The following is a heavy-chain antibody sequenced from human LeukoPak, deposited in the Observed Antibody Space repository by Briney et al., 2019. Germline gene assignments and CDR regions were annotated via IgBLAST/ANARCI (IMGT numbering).Heavy chain of an antibody. CDR2: ISSGSGTI. Sequence: GGSLRLSCAASGFTFSSYEMNWVRQAPGKGLEWVSYISSGSGTIYYADPVKGRFTISRDNAKNSLSLQMYSLRAEDTAVYYCARGGSYYCLDYWGQGTLVTVSS. J-gene: IGHJ4*02. V-gene: IGHV3-48*03. CDR3: ARGGSYYCLDY. D-gene: IGHD1-26*01. CDR1: GFTFSSYE.